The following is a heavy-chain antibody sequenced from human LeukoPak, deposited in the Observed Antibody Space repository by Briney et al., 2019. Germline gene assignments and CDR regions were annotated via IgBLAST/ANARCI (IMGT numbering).Heavy chain of an antibody. CDR2: ISAYNGNT. J-gene: IGHJ5*02. V-gene: IGHV1-18*01. Sequence: ASVKVCCKASGYTFTSYGISWVRQAPGQGLEWMGWISAYNGNTNYAQKLQGRVTMTTDTSTSTAYMELRSLRSDDTAVYYCARDSLSVDTAMVRWFDPWGQGTLVTVSS. D-gene: IGHD5-18*01. CDR3: ARDSLSVDTAMVRWFDP. CDR1: GYTFTSYG.